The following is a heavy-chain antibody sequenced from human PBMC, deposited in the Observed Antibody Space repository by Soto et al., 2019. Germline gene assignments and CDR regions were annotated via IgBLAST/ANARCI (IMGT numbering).Heavy chain of an antibody. D-gene: IGHD5-12*01. V-gene: IGHV4-31*03. Sequence: QVQLQESGPGLVKPSQTLSLTCTVSGGSISSGGYYWSWIRQHPGKGLEWIGYIYYSGSTYYNPSLKSRVTLSVDTSKNQFSLKLSSVTAADTAVYYCARGRTEWLRSDYYYYYYMDVWGKGTTVTVSS. CDR3: ARGRTEWLRSDYYYYYYMDV. CDR2: IYYSGST. J-gene: IGHJ6*03. CDR1: GGSISSGGYY.